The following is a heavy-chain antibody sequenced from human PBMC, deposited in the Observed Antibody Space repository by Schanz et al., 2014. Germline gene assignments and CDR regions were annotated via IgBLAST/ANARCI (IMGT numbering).Heavy chain of an antibody. Sequence: QGQLVQSGPEVKEPGASVKVSCKASGGTFSSFGINWVRQAPGQGLEWMGWISPYNGNTNYAQKLQGRVTMTADTSTSTAYMELSSLRSEDTAVYYCARGGYSSGWYDRDIAHFDYWGQGSLVTVSS. D-gene: IGHD6-19*01. CDR2: ISPYNGNT. CDR3: ARGGYSSGWYDRDIAHFDY. CDR1: GGTFSSFG. J-gene: IGHJ4*02. V-gene: IGHV1-18*01.